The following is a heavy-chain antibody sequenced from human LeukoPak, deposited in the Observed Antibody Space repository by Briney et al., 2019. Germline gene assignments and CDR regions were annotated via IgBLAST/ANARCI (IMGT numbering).Heavy chain of an antibody. CDR1: GFTFSSYA. CDR2: IHYDGSNK. D-gene: IGHD1-26*01. CDR3: AKDRVIVGADLCDY. J-gene: IGHJ4*02. V-gene: IGHV3-30*02. Sequence: GGSLRLSCAASGFTFSSYAMHWVRQAPGKGLEWVAFIHYDGSNKYYADSVKGRFTISRDNSKNTLYLQMNSLRAEDTAVYYCAKDRVIVGADLCDYWGQGTLVTVSS.